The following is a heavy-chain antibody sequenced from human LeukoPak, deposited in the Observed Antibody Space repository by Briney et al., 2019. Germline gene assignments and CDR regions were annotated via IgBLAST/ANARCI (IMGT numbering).Heavy chain of an antibody. V-gene: IGHV3-23*01. CDR2: ITKVDTT. D-gene: IGHD1-1*01. Sequence: PGGSLRLSCAASGFSLVNYDMSWVRQAPGKGLEWVPAITKVDTTYYADSVRGRFTISRDHARNTLYLQMSSLSADDTAVYYCAKEDTTTTVYFDYWGQGSLVTVS. J-gene: IGHJ4*02. CDR1: GFSLVNYD. CDR3: AKEDTTTTVYFDY.